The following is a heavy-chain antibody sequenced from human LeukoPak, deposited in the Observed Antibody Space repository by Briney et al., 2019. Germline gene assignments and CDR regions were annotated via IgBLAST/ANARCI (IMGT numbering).Heavy chain of an antibody. CDR1: GFTLSSSE. CDR3: ARPTWTNYMDV. CDR2: ISRSGSTI. J-gene: IGHJ6*03. V-gene: IGHV3-48*03. Sequence: GGSLRLSCAASGFTLSSSEMNWVRQAPGKGLEWVSYISRSGSTIFYADSVEGRFTISRDNAKNSVSLQMNSLRAEDTAVYFCARPTWTNYMDVWGKGTAVTISS. D-gene: IGHD3/OR15-3a*01.